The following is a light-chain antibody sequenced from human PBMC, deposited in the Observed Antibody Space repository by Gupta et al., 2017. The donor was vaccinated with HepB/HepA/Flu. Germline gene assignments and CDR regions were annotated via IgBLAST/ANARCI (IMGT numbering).Light chain of an antibody. V-gene: IGKV3-15*01. CDR1: HSVDSN. CDR2: DAS. J-gene: IGKJ1*01. CDR3: QQYNNWPWT. Sequence: IVMTQSPATLSFSPGERATLSCRASHSVDSNLAWYQQKPGQTPRLLIFDASTRATGFPARFSGSGSGTEFTLTISSLQAEDFAIYYCQQYNNWPWTFGQGTKVEVK.